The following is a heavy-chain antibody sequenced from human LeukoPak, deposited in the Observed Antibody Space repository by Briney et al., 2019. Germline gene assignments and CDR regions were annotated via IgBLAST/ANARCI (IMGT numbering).Heavy chain of an antibody. D-gene: IGHD6-13*01. CDR2: IRSDGGST. V-gene: IGHV3-23*01. CDR1: GFTFSNAW. J-gene: IGHJ4*02. Sequence: QAGGSLRLSCAASGFTFSNAWMSWVRQAPGKGLEWVSFIRSDGGSTLYADSVKGRFTISRDNSKNTLYAEMTSLRAEDTAVYYCATLASGYSSPFDYWGQGTLVTVSS. CDR3: ATLASGYSSPFDY.